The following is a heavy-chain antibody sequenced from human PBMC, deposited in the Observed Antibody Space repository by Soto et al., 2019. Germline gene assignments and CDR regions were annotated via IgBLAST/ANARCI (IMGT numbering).Heavy chain of an antibody. CDR1: GGTFSSYA. Sequence: SVKVSCKSSGGTFSSYAISWVRQAPGQGLEWMGGIIPIFGTANYAQKFQGRVTITADESTSTAYMELSSLRSEDTAVYYCASSHYSNYYYGMDVWGQGTTVTVSS. D-gene: IGHD4-4*01. J-gene: IGHJ6*02. V-gene: IGHV1-69*13. CDR2: IIPIFGTA. CDR3: ASSHYSNYYYGMDV.